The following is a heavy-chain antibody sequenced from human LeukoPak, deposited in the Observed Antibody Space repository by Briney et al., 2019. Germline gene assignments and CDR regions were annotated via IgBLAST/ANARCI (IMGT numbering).Heavy chain of an antibody. V-gene: IGHV3-74*01. D-gene: IGHD5-12*01. CDR3: ARGWLRSDYCFDS. CDR1: GFTFSSRW. J-gene: IGHJ4*02. CDR2: INSDVSSA. Sequence: PGGSLRLSCAASGFTFSSRWMHWVRQAPGKGLVWVSRINSDVSSAGYADSVKGRFAISRDDAKNTLYLQMNSLRAEDTAVYYCARGWLRSDYCFDSWGQGTLVTVSS.